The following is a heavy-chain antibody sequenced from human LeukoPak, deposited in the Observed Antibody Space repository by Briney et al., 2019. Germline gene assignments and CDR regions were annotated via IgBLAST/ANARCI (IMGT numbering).Heavy chain of an antibody. D-gene: IGHD3-10*01. CDR3: ARHPKDYYGTDNWFDP. V-gene: IGHV4-39*01. J-gene: IGHJ5*02. CDR1: GGSISSSSYY. Sequence: SETLSLTCTVSGGSISSSSYYWGWIRQPPGTGLEWIGSIYYSGSTYYNPSLKSRVTISVDTSKKQFSLKLSSVTAADTAVYYCARHPKDYYGTDNWFDPWGQGTLVTVSS. CDR2: IYYSGST.